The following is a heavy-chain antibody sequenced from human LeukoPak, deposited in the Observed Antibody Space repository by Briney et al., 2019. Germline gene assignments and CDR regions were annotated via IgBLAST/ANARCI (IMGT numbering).Heavy chain of an antibody. CDR3: ARRGDKDAFDI. CDR1: GFTFSSYS. CDR2: ISSSSSTI. Sequence: GGSLRLSCAASGFTFSSYSMNWVRQAPGKGLEWVSYISSSSSTIYYADSVKGRFTISRDNAKNSLYLQMNSLRAEDTAVYYCARRGDKDAFDIWGQGTMVTVSS. J-gene: IGHJ3*02. V-gene: IGHV3-48*04. D-gene: IGHD5-24*01.